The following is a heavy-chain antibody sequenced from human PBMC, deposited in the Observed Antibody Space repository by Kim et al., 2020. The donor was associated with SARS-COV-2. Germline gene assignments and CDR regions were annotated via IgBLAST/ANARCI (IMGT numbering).Heavy chain of an antibody. Sequence: GGSLRLSCAASGFTFDDYAMHWVRQAPGKGLEWVSGISWNSGSIGYADSVKGRFTISRDNAKNSLYLQMNSLRAEDTALYYCAKEAGYSSSWYFSHYYY. CDR3: AKEAGYSSSWYFSHYYY. D-gene: IGHD6-13*01. V-gene: IGHV3-9*01. CDR1: GFTFDDYA. J-gene: IGHJ6*03. CDR2: ISWNSGSI.